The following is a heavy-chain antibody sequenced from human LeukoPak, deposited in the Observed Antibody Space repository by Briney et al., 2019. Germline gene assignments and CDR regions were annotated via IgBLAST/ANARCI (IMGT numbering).Heavy chain of an antibody. Sequence: ASVKVSCKASGYTFPSYFMHWVRQAPGKGLEWMGGFDPEDGETIYAQKFQGRVTMTEDTSTDTAYMELSSLRSEDTAVYYCATLRLGYYDFWSGYPRTNWFDPWGQGTLVTVSS. CDR3: ATLRLGYYDFWSGYPRTNWFDP. CDR1: GYTFPSYF. V-gene: IGHV1-24*01. CDR2: FDPEDGET. D-gene: IGHD3-3*01. J-gene: IGHJ5*02.